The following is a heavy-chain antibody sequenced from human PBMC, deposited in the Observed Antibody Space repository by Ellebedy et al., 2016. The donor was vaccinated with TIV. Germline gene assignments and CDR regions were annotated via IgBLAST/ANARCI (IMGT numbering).Heavy chain of an antibody. V-gene: IGHV5-51*01. J-gene: IGHJ4*02. Sequence: GESLKISXKGSGYSSTSYWIGWVRQMPGKGLEWMGVIYPADSDTRYRPSFQGQVTMSADKSFSTAYLQWSTLKASDTAMYYCARGRGVTTPGRNYFDYWGQGTLVTVSS. CDR3: ARGRGVTTPGRNYFDY. D-gene: IGHD4-17*01. CDR1: GYSSTSYW. CDR2: IYPADSDT.